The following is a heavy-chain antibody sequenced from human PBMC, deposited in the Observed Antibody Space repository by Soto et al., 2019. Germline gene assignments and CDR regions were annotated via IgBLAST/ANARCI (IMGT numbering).Heavy chain of an antibody. Sequence: EVQLVESGGGLVQPGGSLRLSCAASGFTFSNYRMSWVRQAPGKGLEWVANIKQDGSEKYYVDSVKGRFTISRDNAKNSLYLQMNSLGAEDTAVYFCASGLWTFQHWGQGTLVTVSS. CDR2: IKQDGSEK. D-gene: IGHD3-10*01. CDR3: ASGLWTFQH. J-gene: IGHJ1*01. CDR1: GFTFSNYR. V-gene: IGHV3-7*01.